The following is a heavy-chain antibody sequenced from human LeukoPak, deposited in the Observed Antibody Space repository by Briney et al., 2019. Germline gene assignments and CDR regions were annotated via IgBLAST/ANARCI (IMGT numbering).Heavy chain of an antibody. J-gene: IGHJ6*03. Sequence: PGGSLRLSCAASGFTFDDYAMHWVRQAPGKGLEWVSGISWNSGSIGYADSVKGRFTISRDNAKNSLYLQMNSLRAEDMALYYCAKDGSGWPYYMDVWGKGTTVTVSS. CDR3: AKDGSGWPYYMDV. CDR1: GFTFDDYA. D-gene: IGHD6-19*01. V-gene: IGHV3-9*03. CDR2: ISWNSGSI.